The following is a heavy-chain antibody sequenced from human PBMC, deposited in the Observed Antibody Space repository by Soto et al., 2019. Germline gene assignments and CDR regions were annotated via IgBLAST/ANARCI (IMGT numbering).Heavy chain of an antibody. Sequence: EVQLVESGGGLVKPGGSLRLSCAAYGFTFSSYSMNWVRQAPGKGLEWVSSISSSSSYIYYADSVKGRFTISRDNAKNSLYLQRNSLGAEDTAVYYCAREGVQHGSGPYYYYGMDVWGQGTTVTVSS. D-gene: IGHD3-10*01. V-gene: IGHV3-21*01. CDR3: AREGVQHGSGPYYYYGMDV. CDR1: GFTFSSYS. CDR2: ISSSSSYI. J-gene: IGHJ6*02.